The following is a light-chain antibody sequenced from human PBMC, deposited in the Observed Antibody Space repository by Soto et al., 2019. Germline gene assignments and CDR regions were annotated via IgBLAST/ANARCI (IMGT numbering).Light chain of an antibody. J-gene: IGLJ2*01. CDR2: DVN. Sequence: QSVLAQPASVSGSPGQSITISCSGTDNDVGAYNYVSWYQLHPGKPPKFLIYDVNYRPSGVSDRFSGSKSGNTASLTISGLRTEDEADYYCCSYTGNNTVLFGGGTKLTVL. V-gene: IGLV2-14*03. CDR3: CSYTGNNTVL. CDR1: DNDVGAYNY.